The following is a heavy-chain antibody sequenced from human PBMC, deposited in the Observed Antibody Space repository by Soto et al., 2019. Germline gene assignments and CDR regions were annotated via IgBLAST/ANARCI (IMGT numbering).Heavy chain of an antibody. CDR2: LYTGGDT. CDR1: GFSVRTTY. D-gene: IGHD2-21*01. J-gene: IGHJ5*02. Sequence: GGSLRLSXAASGFSVRTTYMNWVRQAPGKGLEWISTLYTGGDTHYSDSVKGRFTISRDNSKNTLYLQMNSLRAEDTAVYYCAREGGGANWFDPWGQGTLVTVSS. V-gene: IGHV3-53*01. CDR3: AREGGGANWFDP.